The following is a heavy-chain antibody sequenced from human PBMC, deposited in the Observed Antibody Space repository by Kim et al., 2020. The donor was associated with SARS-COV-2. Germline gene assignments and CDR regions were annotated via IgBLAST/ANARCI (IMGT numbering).Heavy chain of an antibody. V-gene: IGHV3-23*01. CDR3: AKSRYSSSCMDV. Sequence: YYADAVKGRFTISRDNSKNTLYLQMNSLRAEETAVYYCAKSRYSSSCMDVWGKGTTVTVSS. J-gene: IGHJ6*04. D-gene: IGHD6-6*01.